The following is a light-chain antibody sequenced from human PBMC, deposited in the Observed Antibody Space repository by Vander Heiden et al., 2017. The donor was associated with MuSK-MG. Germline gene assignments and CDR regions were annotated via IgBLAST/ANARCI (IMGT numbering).Light chain of an antibody. J-gene: IGKJ1*01. Sequence: DIQMTQSPSSLSASVGDRVTITCRASQTISTYLNWYQQKPGKAPKLLIYAASSLQSGVPSRFSGSRSGPDFTLTISSLQPEDSATYYCQQTYSTPPWTVGQGTKVEI. CDR2: AAS. CDR1: QTISTY. V-gene: IGKV1-39*01. CDR3: QQTYSTPPWT.